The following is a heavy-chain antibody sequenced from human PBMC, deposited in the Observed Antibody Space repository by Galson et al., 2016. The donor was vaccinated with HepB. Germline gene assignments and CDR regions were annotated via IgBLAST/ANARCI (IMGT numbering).Heavy chain of an antibody. CDR1: GFSVSSNY. J-gene: IGHJ4*02. D-gene: IGHD1-26*01. Sequence: SLRLSCAASGFSVSSNYLSWVRQAPGKGLEWVSVIFSAGTTYYADSVKGRFTISRDNSKNTQYLQMNSMSAEDTAVYYCARDSGSVSFDYWGQGTLVTVSS. CDR3: ARDSGSVSFDY. V-gene: IGHV3-53*01. CDR2: IFSAGTT.